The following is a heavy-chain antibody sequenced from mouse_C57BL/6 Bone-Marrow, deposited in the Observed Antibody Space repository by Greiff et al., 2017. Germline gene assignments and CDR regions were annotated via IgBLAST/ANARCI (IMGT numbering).Heavy chain of an antibody. V-gene: IGHV5-4*01. CDR3: AREDYGIWDFDV. J-gene: IGHJ1*03. CDR1: GFTFSSYA. Sequence: EVKVVESGGGLVKPGGSLKLSCAASGFTFSSYAMSWVRQTPEKRLEWVATISDGGSYTYYPDNVKGRFTISRDNAKNNLYLQMSHLKSEDTAMYYCAREDYGIWDFDVWGTGTTVTVSS. CDR2: ISDGGSYT. D-gene: IGHD2-4*01.